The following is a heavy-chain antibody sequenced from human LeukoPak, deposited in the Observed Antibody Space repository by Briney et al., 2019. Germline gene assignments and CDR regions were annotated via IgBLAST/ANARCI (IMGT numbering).Heavy chain of an antibody. V-gene: IGHV3-48*01. D-gene: IGHD3-3*01. Sequence: GGSLRLSCVASGFTFTSDAMNWVRQTPGKGLEWVSYISSGSSARYYADSVKGQFTIPRDDARNSLYLQMNSLRAEDTAVYYCARMSGSRLPGYWGQGTLVTVSS. CDR1: GFTFTSDA. CDR3: ARMSGSRLPGY. CDR2: ISSGSSAR. J-gene: IGHJ4*02.